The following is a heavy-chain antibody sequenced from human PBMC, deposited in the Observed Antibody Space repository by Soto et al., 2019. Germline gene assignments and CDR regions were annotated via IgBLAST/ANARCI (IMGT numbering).Heavy chain of an antibody. CDR3: ARDKITGLFDY. D-gene: IGHD2-8*02. CDR1: GGSFSGYY. J-gene: IGHJ4*02. CDR2: INHSGST. Sequence: PSETLSLTCAVYGGSFSGYYWTWIRQPPGTGLEWIGEINHSGSTNYNPSLKSRVTISVDTSKNQFSLKLTSGTAADTAVYYCARDKITGLFDYWGQGPLVTVSS. V-gene: IGHV4-34*01.